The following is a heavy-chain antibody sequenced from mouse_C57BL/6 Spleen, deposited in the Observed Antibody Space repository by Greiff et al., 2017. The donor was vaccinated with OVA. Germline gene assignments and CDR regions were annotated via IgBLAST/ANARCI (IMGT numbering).Heavy chain of an antibody. D-gene: IGHD2-4*01. CDR2: IHPTSGST. CDR3: ADYDGVDY. Sequence: QVQLQQPGAELVKPGASVKLSCKASGYTFTSYWMHWVKQRPGQGLEWIGMIHPTSGSTNYNEKFKSKATLTVDKTSSTAYMQLSSLTAEDSAVYYCADYDGVDYWGQGTTLTVSS. V-gene: IGHV1-64*01. J-gene: IGHJ2*01. CDR1: GYTFTSYW.